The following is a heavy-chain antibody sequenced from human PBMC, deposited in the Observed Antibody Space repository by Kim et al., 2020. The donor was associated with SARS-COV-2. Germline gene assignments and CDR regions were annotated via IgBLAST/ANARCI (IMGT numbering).Heavy chain of an antibody. D-gene: IGHD3-16*02. J-gene: IGHJ4*02. Sequence: SETLSLTCAVYGGSFSGYYWSWIRQPPGKGLEWIGEINHSGSTNYNPSLKSRVTISVDTSKNQFSLKLSSVTAADTAVYYCARVRNYDYVWGSYRYTAHFDYWGQGTLVTVSS. CDR2: INHSGST. CDR3: ARVRNYDYVWGSYRYTAHFDY. CDR1: GGSFSGYY. V-gene: IGHV4-34*01.